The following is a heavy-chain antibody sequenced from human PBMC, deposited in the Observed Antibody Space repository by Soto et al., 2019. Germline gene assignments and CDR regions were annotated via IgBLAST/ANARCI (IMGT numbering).Heavy chain of an antibody. Sequence: LSETLSLTCTVSGGSINNKSYYWGWIRQPPGKGLEWIGSIYYSGSTYYNPSLKSRVTISVDTSKNQFSLKLSSLTAADTAVYYCARHQDYYDNSGYFDYWGQGTLVTVSS. CDR1: GGSINNKSYY. CDR3: ARHQDYYDNSGYFDY. V-gene: IGHV4-39*01. CDR2: IYYSGST. J-gene: IGHJ4*02. D-gene: IGHD3-22*01.